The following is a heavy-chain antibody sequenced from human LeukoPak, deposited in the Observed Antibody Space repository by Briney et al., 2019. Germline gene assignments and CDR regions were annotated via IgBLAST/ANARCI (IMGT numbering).Heavy chain of an antibody. CDR2: ISSNGGST. CDR3: ARASSSSFFSAFDI. D-gene: IGHD6-13*01. Sequence: PGGSLRLSCAASGFTFSSYAMHWVRQAPGKGLEYVSAISSNGGSTYYANSVKGRFTISRDNSKNTLYLQMGSLRAEDMAVYYCARASSSSFFSAFDIWGQGTMVTASS. J-gene: IGHJ3*02. V-gene: IGHV3-64*01. CDR1: GFTFSSYA.